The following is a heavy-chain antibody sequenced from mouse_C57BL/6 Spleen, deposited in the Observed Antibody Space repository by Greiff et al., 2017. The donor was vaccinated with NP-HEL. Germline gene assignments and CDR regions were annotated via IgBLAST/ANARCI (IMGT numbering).Heavy chain of an antibody. V-gene: IGHV1-15*01. D-gene: IGHD1-1*01. CDR1: GYTFTDYE. Sequence: VQLQQSGAELVRPGASVTLSCKASGYTFTDYEMHWVKQTPVHGLEWIGAIDPETGGTAYNQKFKGKAILTADKSSSTAYMELRSLTSEDSAVYYCTKFSAYYYGSSYGGDYWGQGTTLTVSS. CDR3: TKFSAYYYGSSYGGDY. J-gene: IGHJ2*01. CDR2: IDPETGGT.